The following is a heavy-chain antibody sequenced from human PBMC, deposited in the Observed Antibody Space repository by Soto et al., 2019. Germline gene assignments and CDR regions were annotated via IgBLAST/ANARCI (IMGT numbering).Heavy chain of an antibody. CDR2: IYYSGST. J-gene: IGHJ4*02. CDR1: GGSISSSSYY. CDR3: ARQEEIESGLAANHFDY. Sequence: SETLSLTCTVSGGSISSSSYYWGWIRQPPGKGLEWIGSIYYSGSTYYNPSLKSRVTISVDTSKNQFSLKLSSVTAADTAVYYCARQEEIESGLAANHFDYWGQGTLVTVSS. D-gene: IGHD6-13*01. V-gene: IGHV4-39*01.